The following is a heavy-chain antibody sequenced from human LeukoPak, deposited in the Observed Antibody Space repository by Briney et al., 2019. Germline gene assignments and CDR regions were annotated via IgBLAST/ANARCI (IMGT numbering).Heavy chain of an antibody. D-gene: IGHD5-12*01. CDR2: IKQDGSEK. V-gene: IGHV3-7*01. Sequence: GGSLRLSCAASGFTFSYYWMSWVRQAPGKGLEWVANIKQDGSEKYFVDSVKGRFTISRDNAKNSLYLQMNSLRAEDTAVHYCARGRGGYDAFPWRVYYYYMDVWGKGTTVTVSS. CDR1: GFTFSYYW. J-gene: IGHJ6*03. CDR3: ARGRGGYDAFPWRVYYYYMDV.